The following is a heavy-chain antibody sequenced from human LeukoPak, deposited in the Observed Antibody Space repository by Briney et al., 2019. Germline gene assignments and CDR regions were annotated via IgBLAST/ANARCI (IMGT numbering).Heavy chain of an antibody. V-gene: IGHV3-48*03. D-gene: IGHD3-22*01. CDR3: AREGYYDSSGFDY. CDR1: GFTFSSYE. Sequence: GGSLRLSCAASGFTFSSYEMNWVRQAPGKGLEGVSYISSSGSTIYYADSVKGRFTISRDNAKNSLYLQMNSLRAEDTAVYYCAREGYYDSSGFDYWGQGTLVTVSS. CDR2: ISSSGSTI. J-gene: IGHJ4*02.